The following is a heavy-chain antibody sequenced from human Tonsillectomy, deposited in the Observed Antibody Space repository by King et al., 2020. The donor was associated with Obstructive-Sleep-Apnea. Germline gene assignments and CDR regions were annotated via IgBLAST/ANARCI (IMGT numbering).Heavy chain of an antibody. D-gene: IGHD3-22*01. CDR1: GFTFSSYA. V-gene: IGHV3-23*04. J-gene: IGHJ4*02. CDR2: ISGSGGST. CDR3: AKGTSITMIVVVIYYFDY. Sequence: VQLVESGGGLVQPGGSLRLSCAASGFTFSSYAMSWVRQAPGKGLEWVSAISGSGGSTYYADSVKGRFTISRDNTKNTLYLQMNSLRAVDTAVYYCAKGTSITMIVVVIYYFDYWGQGTLVTVSS.